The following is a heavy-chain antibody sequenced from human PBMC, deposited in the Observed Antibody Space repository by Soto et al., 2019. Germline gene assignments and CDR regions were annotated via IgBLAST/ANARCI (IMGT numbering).Heavy chain of an antibody. V-gene: IGHV4-61*01. CDR3: ARGVGFGYYYYHMDL. Sequence: QVQLQESGPGLVKPSETLSLTCTVSGDSVTSVSDYWSWIRQPPGKGLEWIGYIYYSGSADYNPSLGSRVTISIDTSKNQFSLKLTSVTAADTAVYYCARGVGFGYYYYHMDLWGQGTPVTVSS. J-gene: IGHJ6*02. CDR1: GDSVTSVSDY. D-gene: IGHD3-10*01. CDR2: IYYSGSA.